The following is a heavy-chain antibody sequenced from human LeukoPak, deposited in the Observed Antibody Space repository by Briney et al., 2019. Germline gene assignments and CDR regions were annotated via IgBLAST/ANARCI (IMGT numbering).Heavy chain of an antibody. CDR3: ARLDHCGGDCYLFDY. V-gene: IGHV4-30-2*01. CDR2: IYHSGST. Sequence: SSETLSLTCAVSGGSISSGGYSCSWIRQPPGKGLEWIGYIYHSGSTYYNPSLKSRVTISVDRSKNQFSLKLSSVTAADTAVYYCARLDHCGGDCYLFDYWGQGTLVTVSS. J-gene: IGHJ4*02. CDR1: GGSISSGGYS. D-gene: IGHD2-21*02.